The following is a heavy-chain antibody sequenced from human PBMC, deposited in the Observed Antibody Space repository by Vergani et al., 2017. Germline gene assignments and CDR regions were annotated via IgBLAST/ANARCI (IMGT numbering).Heavy chain of an antibody. D-gene: IGHD5-18*01. V-gene: IGHV1-69*18. CDR2: IITIFCTA. CDR1: GGTFSSYA. J-gene: IGHJ4*02. Sequence: QVQLVQSGAEVKKPGSSEKVSCKASGGTFSSYAISWVRQAPGQGVEWMGRIITIFCTANYAQKFQGRVTITADESTSTADMELSSLRSEDTAVYYCIRRTASADVFDWGGQGTLVAVSA. CDR3: IRRTASADVFDW.